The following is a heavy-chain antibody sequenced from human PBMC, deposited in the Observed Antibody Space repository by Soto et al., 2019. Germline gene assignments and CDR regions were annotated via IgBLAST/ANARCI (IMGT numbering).Heavy chain of an antibody. V-gene: IGHV4-59*01. CDR3: ARDVLYCSSTSCQSRGWFDP. D-gene: IGHD2-2*01. Sequence: SETLSLTCTVSGGSISSYYWSWIRQPPGKGLEWIGYIYYSGSTNYNPSLKSRVTISVDTSKNQFSLKLSSVTAADTAVYYCARDVLYCSSTSCQSRGWFDPWGQGTLVTVPS. J-gene: IGHJ5*02. CDR2: IYYSGST. CDR1: GGSISSYY.